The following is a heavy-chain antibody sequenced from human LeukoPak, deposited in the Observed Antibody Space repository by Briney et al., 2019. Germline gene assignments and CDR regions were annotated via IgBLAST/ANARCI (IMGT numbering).Heavy chain of an antibody. J-gene: IGHJ4*02. V-gene: IGHV3-21*01. CDR1: GFTFSSYS. D-gene: IGHD5-18*01. CDR2: ISSSSSYI. CDR3: ARAPQLWEDY. Sequence: PGGSLRLSCAASGFTFSSYSMNWVRQAPGKGLEWVSSISSSSSYIYYAGSVKGRFTISRDNAKNSLYLQMNSLRAEDTAVYYCARAPQLWEDYWGQGTLVTVSS.